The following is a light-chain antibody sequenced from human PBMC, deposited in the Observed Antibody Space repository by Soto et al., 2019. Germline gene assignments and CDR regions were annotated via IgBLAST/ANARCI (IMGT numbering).Light chain of an antibody. Sequence: ALTQPRSVSGSPGQSVTISCTGTGSDVGGYNYVSWYQQHPGKAPKLMINDVTKRPSGVPDRFSGSKSGNTASLTISGLQAEDEADYYCCSYAGSYTLVFGGGTKLTVL. CDR2: DVT. J-gene: IGLJ2*01. V-gene: IGLV2-11*01. CDR1: GSDVGGYNY. CDR3: CSYAGSYTLV.